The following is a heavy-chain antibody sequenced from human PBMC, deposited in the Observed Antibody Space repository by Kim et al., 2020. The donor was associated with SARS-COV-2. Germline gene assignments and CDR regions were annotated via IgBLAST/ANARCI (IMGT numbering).Heavy chain of an antibody. CDR3: ARRGYSYDDYFDY. V-gene: IGHV5-51*01. D-gene: IGHD5-18*01. J-gene: IGHJ4*02. Sequence: YRPSHHGQVTSSADQSISTAYLQWGSLKASDTAMYYCARRGYSYDDYFDYWGQGTLVTVSS.